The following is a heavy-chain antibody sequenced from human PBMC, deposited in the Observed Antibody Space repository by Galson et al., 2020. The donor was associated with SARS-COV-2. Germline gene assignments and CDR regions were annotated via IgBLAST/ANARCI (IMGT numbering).Heavy chain of an antibody. V-gene: IGHV3-21*01. Sequence: GESLKISCAASGFTFSSYSMNWVRQAPGKGLEWVSSISSSSSYIYYADSVKGRFTISRDNAKNSLYLQMNSLRAEDTAVYYCARGPHYYDSSGYDGLDYWGQGTLGTVSS. CDR1: GFTFSSYS. CDR3: ARGPHYYDSSGYDGLDY. CDR2: ISSSSSYI. D-gene: IGHD3-22*01. J-gene: IGHJ4*02.